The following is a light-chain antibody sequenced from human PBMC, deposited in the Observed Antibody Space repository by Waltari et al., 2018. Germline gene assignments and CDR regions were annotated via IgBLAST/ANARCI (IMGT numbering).Light chain of an antibody. CDR3: TSYTSSSAPWV. CDR1: SSDVRGYTY. J-gene: IGLJ3*02. Sequence: QSALTQPASVSGSPGQSITISCTGTSSDVRGYTYVSWYQQHPGKAPKVMIYDVSNRPSGVSNRFSGSKSGNTASLTISGLQAEDEADYYCTSYTSSSAPWVFGGGTKLTVL. CDR2: DVS. V-gene: IGLV2-14*03.